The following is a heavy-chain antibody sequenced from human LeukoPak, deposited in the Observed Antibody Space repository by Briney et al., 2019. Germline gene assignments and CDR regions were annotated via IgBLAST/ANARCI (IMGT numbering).Heavy chain of an antibody. CDR3: ARHLAGYCSGGSCLFYFDY. D-gene: IGHD2-15*01. CDR2: IYYSGST. V-gene: IGHV4-39*01. CDR1: GGSISSSSYY. Sequence: SETLSLTCTVSGGSISSSSYYWGWIRQPPGKGLEWIVSIYYSGSTYYNPSLKSRVTTSVDTSKNQFSLKLSSVTAANTAVYYCARHLAGYCSGGSCLFYFDYWGQGTLVTVSS. J-gene: IGHJ4*02.